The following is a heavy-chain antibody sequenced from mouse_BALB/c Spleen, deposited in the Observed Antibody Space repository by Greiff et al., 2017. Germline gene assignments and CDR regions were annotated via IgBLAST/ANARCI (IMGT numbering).Heavy chain of an antibody. CDR2: IYPGDGDT. Sequence: VQLQQSGAELARPGASVKLSCKASGYTFTSYWMQWVKQRPGQGLEWIGAIYPGDGDTRYTQKFKGKATLTADKSSSTAYMQLSSLASEDSAVYYCARSDIYYGSSYGYWGQGTTLTVSS. V-gene: IGHV1-87*01. CDR1: GYTFTSYW. J-gene: IGHJ2*01. D-gene: IGHD1-1*01. CDR3: ARSDIYYGSSYGY.